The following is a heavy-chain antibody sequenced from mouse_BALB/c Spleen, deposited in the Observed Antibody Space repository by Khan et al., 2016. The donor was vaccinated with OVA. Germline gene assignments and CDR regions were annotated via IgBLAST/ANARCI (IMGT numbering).Heavy chain of an antibody. Sequence: QVQLQQSGPELKKPGETVKISCKTSGYTFTNYGMNWVKQTPGKGLKWMGWIKTNTGEPTYVEEFKGRFAFSLETSASTAYLQINNLKNEDAATYFCARESLLLYFDHWGQGTTLTVSS. CDR2: IKTNTGEP. D-gene: IGHD2-12*01. CDR1: GYTFTNYG. J-gene: IGHJ2*01. V-gene: IGHV9-3*02. CDR3: ARESLLLYFDH.